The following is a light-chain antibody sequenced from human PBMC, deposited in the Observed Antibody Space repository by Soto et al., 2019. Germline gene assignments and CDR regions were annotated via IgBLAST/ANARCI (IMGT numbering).Light chain of an antibody. CDR3: QQYDSSLWT. V-gene: IGKV3-20*01. Sequence: TALTQSPGTLSLSPGERATLSGLASQSVSSSYLAWYQQKPGQAPRLLIYGASSRATGIPDRFSGSGSGTDFTLTISRLEPEDFAVYYCQQYDSSLWTFGQGTKVDI. CDR1: QSVSSSY. CDR2: GAS. J-gene: IGKJ1*01.